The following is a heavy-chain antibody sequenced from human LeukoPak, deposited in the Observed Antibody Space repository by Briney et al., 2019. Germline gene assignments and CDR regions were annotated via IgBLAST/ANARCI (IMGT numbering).Heavy chain of an antibody. V-gene: IGHV3-33*01. Sequence: GGSLRLSCTASGFTFSRYGMHWVRQAPGKGLEWVAVIWYDGSKKYYADSVKGRFTISRDNSNTLYLQMNILRAEDTAVYYCARDRITMVRGVIITLYGMDVWGQGTTVTVSS. CDR3: ARDRITMVRGVIITLYGMDV. CDR1: GFTFSRYG. CDR2: IWYDGSKK. D-gene: IGHD3-10*01. J-gene: IGHJ6*02.